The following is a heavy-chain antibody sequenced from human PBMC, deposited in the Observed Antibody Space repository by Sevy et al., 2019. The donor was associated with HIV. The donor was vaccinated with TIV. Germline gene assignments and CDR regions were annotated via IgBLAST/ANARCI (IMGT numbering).Heavy chain of an antibody. V-gene: IGHV1-24*01. CDR1: GYTLPQLS. Sequence: ASVKVSCKVSGYTLPQLSMNWVRQAPGNGLEWMGSFDPEDGETIYAQKFQGRVTMTEDRSTDTDYMDLSSLRSEDTAVYYCATTKDYYESSGYPFDYWGQGTLVTVSS. CDR2: FDPEDGET. CDR3: ATTKDYYESSGYPFDY. J-gene: IGHJ4*02. D-gene: IGHD3-22*01.